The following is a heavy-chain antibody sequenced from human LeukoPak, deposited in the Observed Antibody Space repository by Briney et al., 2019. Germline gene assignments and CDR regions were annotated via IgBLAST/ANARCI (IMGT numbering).Heavy chain of an antibody. J-gene: IGHJ3*02. D-gene: IGHD3-9*01. V-gene: IGHV3-7*01. CDR1: GFTFSSYW. CDR3: ARERKRLRYFDWLLLGDAFDI. Sequence: GGSLRLSCAASGFTFSSYWMSWVRQAPGKGLEWVANIKQDGSEKYYVDSVKGRFTISRDNAKNSLYLQMNSLRAEDTAVYYCARERKRLRYFDWLLLGDAFDIWGQGTMVTVSS. CDR2: IKQDGSEK.